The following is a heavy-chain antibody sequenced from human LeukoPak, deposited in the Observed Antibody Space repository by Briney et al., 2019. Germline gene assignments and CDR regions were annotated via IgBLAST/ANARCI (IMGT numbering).Heavy chain of an antibody. CDR1: GFTFSSYA. CDR2: ISYDGSNK. CDR3: ARDSMTTVTTTEY. J-gene: IGHJ4*02. V-gene: IGHV3-30-3*01. D-gene: IGHD4-17*01. Sequence: AGGSLRLSCEASGFTFSSYAMHWVRQAPGKGLEWVAVISYDGSNKYYADSVKGRFTISRDNAKNSLYLQMNSLRAEDTAVYYCARDSMTTVTTTEYWGQGTLVTVSS.